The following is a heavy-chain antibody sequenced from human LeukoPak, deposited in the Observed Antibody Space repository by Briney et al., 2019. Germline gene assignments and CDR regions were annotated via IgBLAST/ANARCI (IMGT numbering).Heavy chain of an antibody. J-gene: IGHJ4*02. V-gene: IGHV4-34*01. D-gene: IGHD2-15*01. CDR1: GGSFSGYY. CDR3: ATLCSGGSCYGGTDY. CDR2: INHSGST. Sequence: SETLSLTCAVYGGSFSGYYWSWIRQPPGKGLEWIGEINHSGSTNYNPSHKSRVTISVDTSKNQFSLKLSSVTAADTAVYYCATLCSGGSCYGGTDYWGQGTLVTVSS.